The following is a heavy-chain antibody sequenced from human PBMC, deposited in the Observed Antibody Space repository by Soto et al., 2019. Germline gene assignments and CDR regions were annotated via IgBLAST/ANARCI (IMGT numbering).Heavy chain of an antibody. CDR3: ARVGYSGYGRYYFDY. CDR2: INAGNGNT. Sequence: ASVKVYCKASGYTFTSYAMHWVRQAPGQRLEWMGWINAGNGNTKYSQKFQGRVTITRDTSASTAYMELSSLRSEDTAVYYCARVGYSGYGRYYFDYWGQGTLVTVSS. CDR1: GYTFTSYA. V-gene: IGHV1-3*01. D-gene: IGHD5-12*01. J-gene: IGHJ4*02.